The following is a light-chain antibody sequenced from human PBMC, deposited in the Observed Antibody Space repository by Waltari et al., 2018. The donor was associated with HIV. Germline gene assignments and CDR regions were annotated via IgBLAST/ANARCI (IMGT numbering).Light chain of an antibody. CDR1: SSDIVGYKF. Sequence: QSALTQPASVSGSPGQSITISCTGTSSDIVGYKFVSWYQQHPGKAPKLLIDDVSNRPAGDAERYAGSKSGSTASLTISGRQPEDEADYHCSTFTSRRILVFGGGNK. CDR2: DVS. V-gene: IGLV2-14*03. CDR3: STFTSRRILV. J-gene: IGLJ2*01.